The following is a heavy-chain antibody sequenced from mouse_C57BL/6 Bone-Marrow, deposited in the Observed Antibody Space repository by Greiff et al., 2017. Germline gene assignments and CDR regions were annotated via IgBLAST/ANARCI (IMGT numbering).Heavy chain of an antibody. CDR2: IYPGDGDT. Sequence: QVQLQQSGPELVKPGASVKISCKASGYAFSSSWMNWVKQRPGQGLEWIGRIYPGDGDTNYNGKFKGKATLTADKSSSTAYMQLSSLTSEDSAVYFCATNWDDYWGQGTTLTVSS. CDR1: GYAFSSSW. V-gene: IGHV1-82*01. D-gene: IGHD4-1*01. J-gene: IGHJ2*01. CDR3: ATNWDDY.